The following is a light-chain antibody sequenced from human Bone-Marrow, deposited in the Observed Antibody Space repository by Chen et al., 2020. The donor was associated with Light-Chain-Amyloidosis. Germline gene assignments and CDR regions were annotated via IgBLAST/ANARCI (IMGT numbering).Light chain of an antibody. CDR2: DDS. V-gene: IGLV3-21*02. CDR3: QVWDRSSDRPV. CDR1: KIGATS. Sequence: SYVLTHPSSLSVAPGQTATIACGGNKIGATSVHWYQQTPGQAPLLVVYDDSDRPSGIPERLSGSNSGNTATLTISRVEAGDEADYYCQVWDRSSDRPVFGGGTKLTVL. J-gene: IGLJ3*02.